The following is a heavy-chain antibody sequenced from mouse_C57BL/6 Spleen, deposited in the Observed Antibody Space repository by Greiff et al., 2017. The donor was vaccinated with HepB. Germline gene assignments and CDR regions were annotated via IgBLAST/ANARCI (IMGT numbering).Heavy chain of an antibody. V-gene: IGHV1-81*01. D-gene: IGHD2-2*01. CDR3: ARGRMVTTIGDFDY. CDR1: GYTFTSYG. CDR2: IYPRSGNT. Sequence: QVQLKESGAELARPGASVKLSCKASGYTFTSYGISWVKQRTGQGLEWIGEIYPRSGNTYYNEKFKGKATLTADKSSSTAYMELRSLTSEDSAVYFCARGRMVTTIGDFDYWGQGTTLTVSS. J-gene: IGHJ2*01.